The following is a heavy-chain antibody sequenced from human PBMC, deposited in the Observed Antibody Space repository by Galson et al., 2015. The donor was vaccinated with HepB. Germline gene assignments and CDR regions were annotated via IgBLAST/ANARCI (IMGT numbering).Heavy chain of an antibody. D-gene: IGHD2-2*01. V-gene: IGHV3-48*01. CDR3: ARDERRYCSSTSCHYWYFDL. CDR2: ISSSSSTI. CDR1: GFTFSSYS. J-gene: IGHJ2*01. Sequence: LRLSCAASGFTFSSYSMNWVRQAPGKGLEWVSYISSSSSTIYYADSVKGRFTISRDNAKNSLYLQMNSLRAEDTAVYYCARDERRYCSSTSCHYWYFDLWGRGTLVTVSS.